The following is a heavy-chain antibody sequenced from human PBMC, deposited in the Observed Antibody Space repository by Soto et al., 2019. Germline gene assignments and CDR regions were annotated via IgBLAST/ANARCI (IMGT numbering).Heavy chain of an antibody. CDR1: GFTFSDYY. CDR3: ARDDSSGYYPFDY. CDR2: ISSSSSYT. J-gene: IGHJ4*02. V-gene: IGHV3-11*06. Sequence: PGGSLRLSCAASGFTFSDYYMSWIRQAPGKGLEWVSYISSSSSYTNYADSVKGRFTISRDNAKNSLYLQMNSLRAEDTAVYYCARDDSSGYYPFDYWGQGTLVTVSS. D-gene: IGHD3-22*01.